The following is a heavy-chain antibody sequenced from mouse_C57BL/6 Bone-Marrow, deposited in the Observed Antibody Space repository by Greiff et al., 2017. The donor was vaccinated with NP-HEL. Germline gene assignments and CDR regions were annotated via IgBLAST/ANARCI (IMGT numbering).Heavy chain of an antibody. V-gene: IGHV1-63*01. CDR3: ARWETAGAY. Sequence: VKLMESGAELVRPGTSVKMSCKASGYTFTNYWIGWAKQRPGHGLEWIGDIYPGGGYTNYNEKFKGKATLTVDKSSSTAYMQLKSLTSEDSAVYYCARWETAGAYWGQGTLVTVSA. CDR2: IYPGGGYT. D-gene: IGHD3-2*01. CDR1: GYTFTNYW. J-gene: IGHJ3*01.